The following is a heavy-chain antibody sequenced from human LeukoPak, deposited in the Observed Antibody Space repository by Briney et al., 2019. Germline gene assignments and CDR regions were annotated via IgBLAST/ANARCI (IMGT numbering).Heavy chain of an antibody. Sequence: GGSLRLSCAASGFTFSDNYMSWIRQAPGKGLEWVSYISSSGSTIYYADSVKGRFTISRDNAKNSLYLQMNSLRAEDTAVYYCARDRRYSSSSGPFDYWGQGTLVTVSS. J-gene: IGHJ4*02. CDR1: GFTFSDNY. CDR3: ARDRRYSSSSGPFDY. CDR2: ISSSGSTI. D-gene: IGHD6-6*01. V-gene: IGHV3-11*04.